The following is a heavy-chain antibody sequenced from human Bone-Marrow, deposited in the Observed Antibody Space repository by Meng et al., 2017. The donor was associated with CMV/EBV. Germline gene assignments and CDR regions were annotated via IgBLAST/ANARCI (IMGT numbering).Heavy chain of an antibody. CDR1: GYSFTSYW. V-gene: IGHV5-51*01. CDR3: ARQDCSSTSCYYPI. D-gene: IGHD2-2*01. J-gene: IGHJ3*02. CDR2: IYPGDSDT. Sequence: GGSLRLSCKGSGYSFTSYWIGWVRQMPGKGLEWMGIIYPGDSDTRYSPSFQGQATISADKSISTAYLQWSSLKASDTAMYYCARQDCSSTSCYYPIWGQGSMVTVSS.